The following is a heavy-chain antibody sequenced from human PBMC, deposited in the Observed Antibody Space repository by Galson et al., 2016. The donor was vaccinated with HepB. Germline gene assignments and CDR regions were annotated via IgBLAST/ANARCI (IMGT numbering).Heavy chain of an antibody. J-gene: IGHJ4*02. Sequence: SVKVSCKASGYTFNTYNMHWVRQAPGQGLEWMGIIKPSGGNTIYAQKFQDRITMTRDTSTSTVYIELISLRSEDTAVYYCARGLDHSFYFDYWGQGTLLTVSS. CDR2: IKPSGGNT. D-gene: IGHD1-14*01. CDR1: GYTFNTYN. CDR3: ARGLDHSFYFDY. V-gene: IGHV1-46*02.